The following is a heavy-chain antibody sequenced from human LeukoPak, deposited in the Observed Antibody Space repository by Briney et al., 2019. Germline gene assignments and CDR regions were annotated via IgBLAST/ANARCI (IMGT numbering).Heavy chain of an antibody. D-gene: IGHD6-19*01. V-gene: IGHV3-43*01. Sequence: PGGSLRLSCVASGFKFDDFSMHWVRQAPGKGLEWVALATWDGGETYGDSVKGRFTISRDNAKNSLYLQMNSLRAEDTALYYCAKDETHSSGWYRDWGQGTLVTVSS. CDR3: AKDETHSSGWYRD. CDR2: ATWDGGET. CDR1: GFKFDDFS. J-gene: IGHJ4*02.